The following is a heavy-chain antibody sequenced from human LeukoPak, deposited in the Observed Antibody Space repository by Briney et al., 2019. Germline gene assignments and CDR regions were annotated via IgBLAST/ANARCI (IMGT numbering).Heavy chain of an antibody. CDR3: ATNFWFGESYYFEY. Sequence: GGSLRLSCAASGLTFSGYWMSWVRQAPGKGLEWVANIKQDGSEKYYVDSVKGRFTISRDDAKNSLYLQMNSLRAEDTAVYYCATNFWFGESYYFEYWGQGTLVIVSS. CDR2: IKQDGSEK. D-gene: IGHD3-10*01. CDR1: GLTFSGYW. J-gene: IGHJ4*02. V-gene: IGHV3-7*02.